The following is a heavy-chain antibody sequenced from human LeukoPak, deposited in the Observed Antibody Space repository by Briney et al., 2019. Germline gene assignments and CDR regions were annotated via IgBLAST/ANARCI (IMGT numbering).Heavy chain of an antibody. D-gene: IGHD3-9*01. V-gene: IGHV3-23*01. CDR1: GFTFSSYA. CDR2: ISGSGGST. Sequence: GGSLRLSCAASGFTFSSYAMSWVRQAPGKGLEWVSAISGSGGSTYYADSVKGRFTISRDNSKNSLYLQMNSLRAEDTAVYYCAREQIRVRYFDWLMESYYYYGMDVWGQGTTVTVSS. J-gene: IGHJ6*02. CDR3: AREQIRVRYFDWLMESYYYYGMDV.